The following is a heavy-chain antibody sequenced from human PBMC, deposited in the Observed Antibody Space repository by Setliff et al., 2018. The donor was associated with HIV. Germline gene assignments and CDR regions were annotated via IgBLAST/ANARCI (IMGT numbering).Heavy chain of an antibody. D-gene: IGHD3-9*01. CDR1: AFTFNIYA. CDR2: IDANTGIP. J-gene: IGHJ4*02. CDR3: ARDFLGDPDWSLDY. Sequence: GASVKVSCKASAFTFNIYAIHWVRQAPGQGLEWTGYIDANTGIPTYAQALSGRFVFSLDTSVTTAYLQISSLTAEDTAVYYCARDFLGDPDWSLDYWGQGTLVTVSS. V-gene: IGHV7-4-1*02.